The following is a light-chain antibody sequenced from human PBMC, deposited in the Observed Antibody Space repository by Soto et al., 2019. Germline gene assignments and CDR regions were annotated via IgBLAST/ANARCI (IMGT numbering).Light chain of an antibody. CDR3: SSYTSSSTAV. V-gene: IGLV2-14*01. CDR1: SSDVGGYDY. J-gene: IGLJ7*01. Sequence: QSALTQPASVSGSPGQSITISCTGTSSDVGGYDYVSWYQLHPGKAPKLMIYEVSNRPSGVSNRFSGSKSGNTASLTISGLQAEDEADYYCSSYTSSSTAVFGGGTQLTVL. CDR2: EVS.